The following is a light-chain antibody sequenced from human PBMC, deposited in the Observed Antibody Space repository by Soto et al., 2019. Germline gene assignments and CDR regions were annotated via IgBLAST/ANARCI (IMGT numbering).Light chain of an antibody. J-gene: IGKJ1*01. Sequence: EIVLTQSPGTLSLAPGDRATLSCSASQTVSSNFLAWYQQRPAQAPRLLIHGASTRATGITDRFSGSVSGTDFTLTISRLEPEDFAVYYCQQYGSSGTFGQGTKVDIK. CDR3: QQYGSSGT. CDR2: GAS. CDR1: QTVSSNF. V-gene: IGKV3-20*01.